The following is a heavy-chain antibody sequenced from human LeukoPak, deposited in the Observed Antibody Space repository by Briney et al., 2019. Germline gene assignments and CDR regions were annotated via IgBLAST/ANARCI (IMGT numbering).Heavy chain of an antibody. V-gene: IGHV1-46*01. Sequence: GASVKVSCKASGYTFTSYYMHWVRQAPGQGLEWMGIINPSGGSTSYAQKFQGRVTVTRDTSTSTVYMELSSLRSEDTAVYYCARSGYCSGGSCSDAFDIWGQGTMVTVSS. J-gene: IGHJ3*02. D-gene: IGHD2-15*01. CDR2: INPSGGST. CDR1: GYTFTSYY. CDR3: ARSGYCSGGSCSDAFDI.